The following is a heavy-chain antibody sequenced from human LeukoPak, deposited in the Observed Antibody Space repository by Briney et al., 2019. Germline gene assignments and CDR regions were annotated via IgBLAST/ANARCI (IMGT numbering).Heavy chain of an antibody. J-gene: IGHJ4*02. CDR1: GFTFSSYA. D-gene: IGHD3-10*01. Sequence: GGSLRLSCAAAGFTFSSYAMSWVRQAPGKGLEWVSVIYSGGSTYYADSVKGRFTISRDNSKNTLYLQMNSLRAEDTAVYYCAREYYYGSGSSGGYWGQGTLVTVSS. CDR2: IYSGGST. CDR3: AREYYYGSGSSGGY. V-gene: IGHV3-66*01.